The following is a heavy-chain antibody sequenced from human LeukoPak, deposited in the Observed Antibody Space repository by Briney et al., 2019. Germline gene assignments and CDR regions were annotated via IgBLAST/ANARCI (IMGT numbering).Heavy chain of an antibody. CDR2: INHSGST. CDR1: GGSFSGYY. J-gene: IGHJ4*02. Sequence: SETLSLTCAVYGGSFSGYYWSWIRQPPGKGLEWIGEINHSGSTNYNPSLKSRVTISVDTSKNQFSLKLSSVTAADTAVYYCARRPERLTLDYWGQGTLVTVSS. V-gene: IGHV4-34*01. CDR3: ARRPERLTLDY. D-gene: IGHD1-1*01.